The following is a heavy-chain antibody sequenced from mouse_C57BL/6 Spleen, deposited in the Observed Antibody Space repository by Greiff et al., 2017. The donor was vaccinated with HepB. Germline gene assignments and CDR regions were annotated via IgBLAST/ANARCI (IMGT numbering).Heavy chain of an antibody. CDR3: ARRNWDGDWYFDV. CDR1: GYTFTDYY. V-gene: IGHV1-26*01. Sequence: EVQLQQSGPELVKPGASVKISCKASGYTFTDYYMNWVKQSHGKSLEWIGDINPNNGGTSYNQKFKGKATLTVDKSSSTAYMELRSLTSADSAVYYCARRNWDGDWYFDVWGTGTTVTVSS. D-gene: IGHD4-1*01. CDR2: INPNNGGT. J-gene: IGHJ1*03.